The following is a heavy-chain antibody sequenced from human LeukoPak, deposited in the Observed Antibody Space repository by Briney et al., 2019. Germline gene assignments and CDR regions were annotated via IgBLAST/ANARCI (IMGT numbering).Heavy chain of an antibody. V-gene: IGHV3-48*04. D-gene: IGHD2-15*01. CDR1: GFTFSSYS. CDR3: ARGTVPYCSGGSCYPIYGAFDP. CDR2: ISSSSCTI. J-gene: IGHJ5*02. Sequence: GGSLRLSCAASGFTFSSYSMNWVRQAPGKGLEWVSYISSSSCTIYYADSVKGRFTISRDNAKNSLYLQMNNLRAEDTAVYYCARGTVPYCSGGSCYPIYGAFDPWGQGTLVTVSS.